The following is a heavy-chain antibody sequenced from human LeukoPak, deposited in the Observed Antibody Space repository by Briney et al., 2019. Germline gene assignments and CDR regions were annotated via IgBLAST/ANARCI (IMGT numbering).Heavy chain of an antibody. Sequence: PGRSLRLSCRASGFTFGDYAMSWVRQAPGKGLEWVGFIRSKAYGGTTEYAASVKGRFTISRDDSKSIAYLQMNSLKTEDTAVYYCTRDGQRWLQSYYFDYWGQGTLVTVSS. CDR2: IRSKAYGGTT. CDR3: TRDGQRWLQSYYFDY. V-gene: IGHV3-49*04. D-gene: IGHD5-24*01. J-gene: IGHJ4*02. CDR1: GFTFGDYA.